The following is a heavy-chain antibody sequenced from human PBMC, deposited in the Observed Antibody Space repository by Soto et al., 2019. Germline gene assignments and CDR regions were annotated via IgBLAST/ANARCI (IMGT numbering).Heavy chain of an antibody. CDR2: INHSGST. V-gene: IGHV4-34*01. J-gene: IGHJ6*01. CDR1: VGSFSGYY. Sequence: SETLSLTCAFYVGSFSGYYWSCIRHPPGKWLEWIGEINHSGSTNYNPSLKSRVTISVDTSKNQFSLKLSSVTAADTAVYYCARGRGWAAYYYYYGMEVWGQGTTVSVS. D-gene: IGHD1-26*01. CDR3: ARGRGWAAYYYYYGMEV.